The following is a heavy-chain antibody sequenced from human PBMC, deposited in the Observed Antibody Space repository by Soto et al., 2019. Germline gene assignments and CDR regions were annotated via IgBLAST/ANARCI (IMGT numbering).Heavy chain of an antibody. Sequence: QLQLQESGPGLVKPSETLSLTCTVSGGSISSRGYYWGWIRQPPGKGLEWIGTIYYSGSTYYNPSLKSRVTMSVDTSKNQVSLKLGSVTAADTAVYYCATSNWFDPWGQGTLVTVSS. J-gene: IGHJ5*02. CDR2: IYYSGST. CDR1: GGSISSRGYY. V-gene: IGHV4-39*01. CDR3: ATSNWFDP.